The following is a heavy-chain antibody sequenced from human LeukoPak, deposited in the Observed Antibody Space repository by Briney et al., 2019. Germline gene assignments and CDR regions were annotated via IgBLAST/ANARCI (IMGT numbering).Heavy chain of an antibody. V-gene: IGHV3-23*01. D-gene: IGHD3-22*01. CDR1: GSTFSSYA. J-gene: IGHJ3*02. Sequence: GGSLRLSCAASGSTFSSYAMSWVRQAPGKGLEWVSAISGSGGSTYYADSVKGRFTISRDNSKNTLYLQMNSLRAEDTAVYYCAKVQVQYYYDSSGYFLHDAFDIWGQGTMVTVSS. CDR3: AKVQVQYYYDSSGYFLHDAFDI. CDR2: ISGSGGST.